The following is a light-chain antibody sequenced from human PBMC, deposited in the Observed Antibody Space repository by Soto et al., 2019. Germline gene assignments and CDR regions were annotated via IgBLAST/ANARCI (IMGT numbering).Light chain of an antibody. V-gene: IGLV1-47*01. Sequence: QSVVTQPPSASGTPGQRVTISCSGTSSNIGSNFVYWYQHLPGTAPKLLLYRNDQRPSGVPDRFSGSKSGTSASLAISGLRSEDEADYYCAAWDDSLSGRVFGGWTKLTVL. J-gene: IGLJ3*02. CDR3: AAWDDSLSGRV. CDR2: RND. CDR1: SSNIGSNF.